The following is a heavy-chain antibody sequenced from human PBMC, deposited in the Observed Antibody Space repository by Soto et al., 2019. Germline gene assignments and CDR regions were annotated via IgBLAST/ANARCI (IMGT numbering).Heavy chain of an antibody. CDR3: ARYSSSWFGEPTNWFDP. V-gene: IGHV4-59*08. CDR1: GGSISSYY. Sequence: SETLSLTCTVSGGSISSYYWSWFRQPPGKGLEWIGYIYYSGSTSYNPSLKSRLSISLETSKKQFSLRLTSVTAADTAVYYCARYSSSWFGEPTNWFDPWGQGTLVTVSS. D-gene: IGHD6-13*01. J-gene: IGHJ5*02. CDR2: IYYSGST.